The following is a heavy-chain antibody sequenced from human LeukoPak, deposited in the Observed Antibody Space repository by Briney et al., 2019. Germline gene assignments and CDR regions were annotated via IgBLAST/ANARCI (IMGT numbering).Heavy chain of an antibody. V-gene: IGHV1-24*01. Sequence: ASVKVSCKVSGYTLTELSMHWVRQAPGKGLEWMGGFDPEDGGTIYAQKFQGRVTMTEDTSTDTAYMELSSLRSEDTAVYYCATWSLITIFGVVIIPYAFDIWGQGTMVTVSS. CDR1: GYTLTELS. J-gene: IGHJ3*02. CDR2: FDPEDGGT. CDR3: ATWSLITIFGVVIIPYAFDI. D-gene: IGHD3-3*01.